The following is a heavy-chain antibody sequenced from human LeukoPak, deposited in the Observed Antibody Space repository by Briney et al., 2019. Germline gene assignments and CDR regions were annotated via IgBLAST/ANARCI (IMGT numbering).Heavy chain of an antibody. V-gene: IGHV1-8*01. CDR2: VNPNSGNT. Sequence: GASVKVSCKTSGYTFTSYDLNWVRQATGQGLEWMGWVNPNSGNTGYAQKFQGRVTMTRNTSISTAYMELSSLRSEDTAVYYCARVYGSGNYYNKDDAFDIWGQGTMVTVSS. J-gene: IGHJ3*02. CDR3: ARVYGSGNYYNKDDAFDI. D-gene: IGHD3-10*01. CDR1: GYTFTSYD.